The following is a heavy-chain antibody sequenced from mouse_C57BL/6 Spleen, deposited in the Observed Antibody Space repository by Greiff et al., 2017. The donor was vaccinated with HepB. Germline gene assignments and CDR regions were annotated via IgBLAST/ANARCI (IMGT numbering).Heavy chain of an antibody. V-gene: IGHV1-61*01. CDR1: GYTFTSYW. Sequence: VQLQQPGAELVRPGSSVKLSCKASGYTFTSYWMDWVKQRPGQGLEWIGNIYPSDSETHYNQKFKDKATLTVDKSSSTAYMQRSSLTSEDSAVYYCARMKDWDYFDYWGQGTTLTVSS. CDR2: IYPSDSET. J-gene: IGHJ2*01. D-gene: IGHD4-1*01. CDR3: ARMKDWDYFDY.